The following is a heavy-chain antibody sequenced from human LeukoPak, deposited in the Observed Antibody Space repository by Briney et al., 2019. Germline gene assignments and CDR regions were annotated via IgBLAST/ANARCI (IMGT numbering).Heavy chain of an antibody. V-gene: IGHV3-7*01. Sequence: PGGSLRLSCAASGFTFSSYWMSWVRQAPEKGLEWVVSIKEDGREKYYVDSVKGRFTISRDNAKNSLYLEMNSLRAEDTAVYYCARVNRWLDPWGQGTLVTVSS. J-gene: IGHJ5*02. D-gene: IGHD3-16*02. CDR1: GFTFSSYW. CDR3: ARVNRWLDP. CDR2: IKEDGREK.